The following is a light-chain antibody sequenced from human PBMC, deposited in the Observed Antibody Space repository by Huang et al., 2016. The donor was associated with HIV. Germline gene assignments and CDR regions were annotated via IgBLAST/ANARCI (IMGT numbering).Light chain of an antibody. CDR2: EVS. Sequence: DIVMTQTPLSLSVTPGQPASISCKSSQSLLHSDGETYLYWYLHKPGQSPQLLIYEVSNRFSGVTERFSGSGSGTDFTRRISRVEAEDVGVYYCMQRTQRPLTFGGGTKVEIK. CDR3: MQRTQRPLT. J-gene: IGKJ4*01. V-gene: IGKV2D-29*02. CDR1: QSLLHSDGETY.